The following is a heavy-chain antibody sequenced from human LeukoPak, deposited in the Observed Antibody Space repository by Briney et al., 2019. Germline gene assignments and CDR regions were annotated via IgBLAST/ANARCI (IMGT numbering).Heavy chain of an antibody. J-gene: IGHJ3*02. V-gene: IGHV4-39*07. D-gene: IGHD2-15*01. Sequence: PSETLSLTCTVSGGSISSSSYYWGWIRQPPGKGLEWIGSIYYSGSTYYNPSLKSRVTISVDTSKNQFSLKLSSVTAADTAVYYCARAYCSGGSCYSFAHAFDIWGQGTMVTVSS. CDR3: ARAYCSGGSCYSFAHAFDI. CDR1: GGSISSSSYY. CDR2: IYYSGST.